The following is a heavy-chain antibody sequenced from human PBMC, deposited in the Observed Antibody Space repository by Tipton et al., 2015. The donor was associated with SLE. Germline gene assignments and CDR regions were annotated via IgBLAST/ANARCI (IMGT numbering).Heavy chain of an antibody. CDR2: IFYSGTTSGNT. CDR3: ARDPGNGRSDY. J-gene: IGHJ4*02. Sequence: TLSLTCTMSGGSMSSSSNYWGWIRQPPGKGLEWIGSIFYSGTTSGNTYYNPSLESRVTISVDPAKNQFSLKLTSVTAADTAVYYCARDPGNGRSDYWGQGTLVTVSS. CDR1: GGSMSSSSNY. D-gene: IGHD4-23*01. V-gene: IGHV4-39*07.